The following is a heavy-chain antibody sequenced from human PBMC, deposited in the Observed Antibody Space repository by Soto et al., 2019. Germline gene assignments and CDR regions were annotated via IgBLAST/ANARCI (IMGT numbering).Heavy chain of an antibody. CDR2: IYKSATT. J-gene: IGHJ5*01. Sequence: QVQLLESGPGLVKPSQTLSLTCSVSGDSISTVDYFWAWVRQPPGQALEYIGYIYKSATTYYNPSLESRVAISLDTSKRQFSLNVTSLTAADTAVYFCARGRYCLTGRCFPNWFDSWGQGTLVTVSS. CDR3: ARGRYCLTGRCFPNWFDS. V-gene: IGHV4-30-4*01. CDR1: GDSISTVDYF. D-gene: IGHD2-15*01.